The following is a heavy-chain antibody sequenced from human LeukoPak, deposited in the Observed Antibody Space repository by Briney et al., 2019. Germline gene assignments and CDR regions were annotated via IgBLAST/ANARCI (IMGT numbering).Heavy chain of an antibody. V-gene: IGHV4-34*01. Sequence: RASETLSLTCAVYGGSFSGYYWSWIRQPPGKGLEWIGSIYYSGSTYYNPSLKSRVTISVDTSKNQFSLKLSSVTAADTAVYYCASLRRGYSLYYFDYWGQGTLVTVSS. J-gene: IGHJ4*02. CDR3: ASLRRGYSLYYFDY. D-gene: IGHD3-22*01. CDR2: IYYSGST. CDR1: GGSFSGYY.